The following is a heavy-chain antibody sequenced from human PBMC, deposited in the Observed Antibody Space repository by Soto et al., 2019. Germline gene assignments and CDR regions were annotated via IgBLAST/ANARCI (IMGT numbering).Heavy chain of an antibody. D-gene: IGHD3-10*01. CDR1: GFTFSSYA. J-gene: IGHJ4*02. CDR3: ARDGIRIVLWFGESYLDY. V-gene: IGHV3-30-3*01. Sequence: GGSPRLSCAASGFTFSSYAMHWVRQAPGKGLEWVAVISYDGSNKYYADSVKGRFTISRDNSKNTLYLQMNSLRAEDTAVYYCARDGIRIVLWFGESYLDYWGQGTLVTVSS. CDR2: ISYDGSNK.